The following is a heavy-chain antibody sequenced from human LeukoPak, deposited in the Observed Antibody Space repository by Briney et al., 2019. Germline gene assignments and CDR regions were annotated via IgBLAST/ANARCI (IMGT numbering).Heavy chain of an antibody. Sequence: SETLSLTCTVSGGSISSYYWSWIRQPPGKGLEWIGEINHSGSTNYNPSLKSRVTISVDTSKNQFSLKLSSVTAADTAVYYCASGPNPGIAVAGTRFDYWGQGTLVTVSS. CDR1: GGSISSYY. CDR3: ASGPNPGIAVAGTRFDY. J-gene: IGHJ4*02. CDR2: INHSGST. V-gene: IGHV4-34*01. D-gene: IGHD6-19*01.